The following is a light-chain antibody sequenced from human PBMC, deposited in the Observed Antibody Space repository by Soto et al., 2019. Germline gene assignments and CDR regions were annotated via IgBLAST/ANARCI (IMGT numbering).Light chain of an antibody. CDR1: QTVSQW. V-gene: IGKV1-5*01. CDR2: DAS. J-gene: IGKJ1*01. Sequence: DIQMTQSPCTLSASVGDRVTISCRASQTVSQWLAWYQQKGGKAPKLLIYDASRLQSGVPSRFSGGGSATEFTLTISSLQTDDFATYYCQQYNTYPWTFGQGTKVDIK. CDR3: QQYNTYPWT.